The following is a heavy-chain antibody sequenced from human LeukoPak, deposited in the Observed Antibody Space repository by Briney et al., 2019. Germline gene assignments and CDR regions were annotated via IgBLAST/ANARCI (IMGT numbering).Heavy chain of an antibody. CDR3: ARGRLGYSYGYYYYYMDV. V-gene: IGHV4-61*02. D-gene: IGHD5-18*01. CDR1: GGSISSGSYY. CDR2: IYTSGST. Sequence: SQTLSLTCTVSGGSISSGSYYWSWIRQPAGKGLEWIGRIYTSGSTNYNPSLKSRVTISVDTSKNQFSLKLSSVTAADTEVYDCARGRLGYSYGYYYYYMDVWGKGTTVTVSS. J-gene: IGHJ6*03.